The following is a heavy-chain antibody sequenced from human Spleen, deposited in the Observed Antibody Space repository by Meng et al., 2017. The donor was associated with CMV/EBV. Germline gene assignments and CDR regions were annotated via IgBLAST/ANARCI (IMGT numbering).Heavy chain of an antibody. J-gene: IGHJ4*02. CDR3: AKDHRYYFDY. V-gene: IGHV3-30*02. Sequence: GESLKISCTTSGFTLSSYGMHWVRQAPGKGLEWVAFIRYDGSNKYYADSVKGRFTISRDNSKNTLYLQMNSLRAEDTAVYYCAKDHRYYFDYWGQGTLVTVSS. CDR2: IRYDGSNK. CDR1: GFTLSSYG.